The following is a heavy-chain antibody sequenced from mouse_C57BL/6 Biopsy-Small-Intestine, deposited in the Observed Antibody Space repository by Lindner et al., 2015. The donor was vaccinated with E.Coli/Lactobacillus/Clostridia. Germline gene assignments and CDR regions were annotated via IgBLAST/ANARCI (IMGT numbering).Heavy chain of an antibody. CDR2: IYPRSGNT. CDR3: ARRWYDYDVDY. D-gene: IGHD2-4*01. V-gene: IGHV1-81*01. J-gene: IGHJ2*01. CDR1: GYTFTSYG. Sequence: VQLQESGAELARPGASVKLSCKASGYTFTSYGISWVKQRTGRGLEWIGEIYPRSGNTYYNEKFKGKATLTADKSSSTAYMELRSLTSEDSAVYFCARRWYDYDVDYWGQGTTLTVSS.